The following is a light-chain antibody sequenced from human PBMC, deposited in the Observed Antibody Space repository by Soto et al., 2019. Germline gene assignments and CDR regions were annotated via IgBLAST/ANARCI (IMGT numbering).Light chain of an antibody. CDR3: QQYRSAST. Sequence: DIQMTQSPSTLSAFVGDRVTITCRASQSVSNWLAWYQQKPGKAPRLLISKASTLESGVPSRFSGSGSGTEFTLSISSLQPEGFATYYCQQYRSASTFGQGTKLEIK. CDR1: QSVSNW. V-gene: IGKV1-5*03. J-gene: IGKJ2*02. CDR2: KAS.